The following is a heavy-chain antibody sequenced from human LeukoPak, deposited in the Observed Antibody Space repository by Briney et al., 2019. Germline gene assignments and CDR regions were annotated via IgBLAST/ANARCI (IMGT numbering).Heavy chain of an antibody. V-gene: IGHV3-23*01. J-gene: IGHJ4*02. CDR3: AKGDVYSGYDFLDY. CDR1: GFFFSDYW. CDR2: ISGSGGST. D-gene: IGHD5-12*01. Sequence: QSGGSLRLSCAASGFFFSDYWMSWVRQAPGKGLEWVSAISGSGGSTYYADSVKGRFTISRDNSKNTLYLQMNSLRAEDTAVYYCAKGDVYSGYDFLDYWGQGTLVTVSS.